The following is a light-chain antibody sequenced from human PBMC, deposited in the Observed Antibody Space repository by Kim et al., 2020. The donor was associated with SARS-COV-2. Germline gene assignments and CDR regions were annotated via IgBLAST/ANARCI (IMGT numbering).Light chain of an antibody. CDR1: SLRTYY. J-gene: IGLJ1*01. V-gene: IGLV3-19*01. Sequence: AVGQTVKITCQGDSLRTYYASWYQQKPGQAPVLVIYGKNNRTSGIPDRFSGSSSGNTASLTITGAQAEDEADYYCNSRDSSGTHYVFGTGTKVTVL. CDR2: GKN. CDR3: NSRDSSGTHYV.